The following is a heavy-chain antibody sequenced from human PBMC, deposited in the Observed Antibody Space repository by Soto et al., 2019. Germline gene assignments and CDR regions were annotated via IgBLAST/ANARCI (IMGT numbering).Heavy chain of an antibody. V-gene: IGHV4-34*01. D-gene: IGHD2-15*01. CDR3: ARGRGGYCSGGSCYIGGYYFDY. J-gene: IGHJ4*02. CDR2: INHSGST. CDR1: GGSFSGYY. Sequence: SETLSLTCAVYGGSFSGYYWSWIRQPPGKGLEWIGEINHSGSTNYNPSLKSRVTISVDTSKNQFSLKLSSVTAADTAVYYCARGRGGYCSGGSCYIGGYYFDYWGQGTLVTVSS.